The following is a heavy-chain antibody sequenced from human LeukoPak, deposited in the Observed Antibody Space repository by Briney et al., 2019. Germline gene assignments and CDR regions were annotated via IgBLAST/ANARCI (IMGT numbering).Heavy chain of an antibody. CDR3: ARASGYDYLGWFDP. CDR2: IYYSGST. D-gene: IGHD5-12*01. V-gene: IGHV4-39*07. CDR1: GGSISSSSYY. J-gene: IGHJ5*02. Sequence: PSETLSLTCTVSGGSISSSSYYWGWIRQPPGKGLEWLGSIYYSGSTYYNPSLKSRVTISVDTSKNQFSLKLSSVTAADTAVYYCARASGYDYLGWFDPWGQGTLVTVSS.